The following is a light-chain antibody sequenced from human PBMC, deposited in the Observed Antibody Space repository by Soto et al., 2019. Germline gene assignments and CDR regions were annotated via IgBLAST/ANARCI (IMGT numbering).Light chain of an antibody. CDR1: QTFSSN. J-gene: IGKJ3*01. CDR3: QQYNNWPQVS. CDR2: ATS. Sequence: ERVMTQSPATLSASPGESVTLSCRASQTFSSNLAWYQHKPGQAPRLLIYATSTRAPGVSARFSGSGSGSGTEFTLTISSLQSEDFAVYYCQQYNNWPQVSFGPGTKVEIK. V-gene: IGKV3-15*01.